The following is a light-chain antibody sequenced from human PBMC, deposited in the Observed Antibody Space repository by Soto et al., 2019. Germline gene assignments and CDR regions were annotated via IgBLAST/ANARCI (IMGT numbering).Light chain of an antibody. J-gene: IGKJ4*01. V-gene: IGKV3-20*01. CDR1: QSVSSNY. CDR3: LQHNSYPLT. CDR2: GAS. Sequence: EIVLTQSSGTLSLSPGERATLSCRASQSVSSNYLAWYQQKPGQAPRLLIYGASTRATGIPDRFSGSGSGTDFTLTINSLQPEDFATYYCLQHNSYPLTFGGGTKVEIK.